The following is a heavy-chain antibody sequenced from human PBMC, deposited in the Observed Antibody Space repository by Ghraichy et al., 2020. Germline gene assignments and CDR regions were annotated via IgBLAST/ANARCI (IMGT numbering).Heavy chain of an antibody. CDR2: FDPEDGET. J-gene: IGHJ5*02. CDR3: ATGVAGDGYNYDWFDP. D-gene: IGHD5-24*01. CDR1: GYTLTELS. V-gene: IGHV1-24*01. Sequence: ASVKVSCKVSGYTLTELSMHWVRQAPGKGLEWMGGFDPEDGETIYAQKFQGRVTMTEDTSTDTAYMELSSLRSEDTAVYYCATGVAGDGYNYDWFDPWGQGTLVTVSS.